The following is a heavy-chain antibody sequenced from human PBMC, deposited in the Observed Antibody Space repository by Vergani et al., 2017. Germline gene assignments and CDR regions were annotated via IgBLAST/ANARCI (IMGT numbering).Heavy chain of an antibody. CDR1: GFTFSSYA. CDR3: ARDPAGTTRQNGLDYYYYYMDV. D-gene: IGHD6-19*01. V-gene: IGHV3-30-3*01. CDR2: ISYDGSNK. Sequence: QVQLVESGGGVVQPGRSLRLSCAASGFTFSSYAMHWVRQAPGKGLEWVAVISYDGSNKYYADSVKGRFTISRDNSKNTLYLQMNSLRAEDTAVYYCARDPAGTTRQNGLDYYYYYMDVWGKGTTVTVSS. J-gene: IGHJ6*03.